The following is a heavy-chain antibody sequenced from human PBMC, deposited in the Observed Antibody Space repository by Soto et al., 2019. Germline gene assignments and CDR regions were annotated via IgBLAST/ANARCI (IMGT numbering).Heavy chain of an antibody. D-gene: IGHD2-2*01. V-gene: IGHV3-33*01. Sequence: GSLRLSCAASGFTFSSYGMHWVRQAPGKGLEWVAVIWYDGSNKYYADSVKGRFTISRDNSKNTLYLQMNSLRAEDTAVYYCATLTGGGYCSSTSCGYYYYGMDVWGQGTTVTVSS. CDR2: IWYDGSNK. CDR1: GFTFSSYG. CDR3: ATLTGGGYCSSTSCGYYYYGMDV. J-gene: IGHJ6*02.